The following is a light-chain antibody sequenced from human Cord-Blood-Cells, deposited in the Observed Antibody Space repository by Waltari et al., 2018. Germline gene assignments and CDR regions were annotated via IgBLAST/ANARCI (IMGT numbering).Light chain of an antibody. Sequence: QSVLTQPPSVSGAPGQRVTISCTGSSSNIGAGYDVHWYQQLPGTAPKLLICGNSNRPSGVPDRFSGSKPGTSASLAITGLQAEDEADYYCQSYDSSLSGVVFGGGTKLTVL. CDR3: QSYDSSLSGVV. V-gene: IGLV1-40*01. J-gene: IGLJ2*01. CDR2: GNS. CDR1: SSNIGAGYD.